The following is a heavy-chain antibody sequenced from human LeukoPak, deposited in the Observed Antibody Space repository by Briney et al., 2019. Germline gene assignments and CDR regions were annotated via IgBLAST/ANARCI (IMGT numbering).Heavy chain of an antibody. Sequence: GASVKVSCKASGYTFTGYYMHWVRQAPGQGLEWMGWINPNSGGTNYAQKFQGRVTMTRDTSISTAYMELSRLRSDDTAVYYCARGYYDILTGYYTMGYWGQGTLVTVSS. CDR2: INPNSGGT. J-gene: IGHJ4*02. V-gene: IGHV1-2*02. CDR3: ARGYYDILTGYYTMGY. CDR1: GYTFTGYY. D-gene: IGHD3-9*01.